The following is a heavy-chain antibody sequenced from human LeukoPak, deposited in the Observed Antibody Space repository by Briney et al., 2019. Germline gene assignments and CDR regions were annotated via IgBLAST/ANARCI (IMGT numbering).Heavy chain of an antibody. CDR1: GGTFRNYG. CDR2: IIPIFGTG. D-gene: IGHD2-15*01. CDR3: ASRYCSGGNCFSRDYYYYYMDV. Sequence: ASVKVSCKASGGTFRNYGFTWVRQAPGQGLEWMGGIIPIFGTGKYAQKFQGRVTITADESTSTAYMEQGSLRSEDTAVYYCASRYCSGGNCFSRDYYYYYMDVWGKGTTATVS. J-gene: IGHJ6*03. V-gene: IGHV1-69*13.